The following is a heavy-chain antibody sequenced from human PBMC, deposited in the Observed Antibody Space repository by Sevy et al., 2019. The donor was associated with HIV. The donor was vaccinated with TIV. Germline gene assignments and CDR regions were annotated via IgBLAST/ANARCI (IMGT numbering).Heavy chain of an antibody. CDR1: GFTFSDYA. V-gene: IGHV3-33*01. CDR3: ATYSVNYYYGMDV. CDR2: IWYDGSNK. Sequence: GGSLRLSCAASGFTFSDYAMHWVRQAPGKGLEWVVVIWYDGSNKYYVDSVKGQFTISRDNSKNMLYLQMNSLRAEDTAVYYCATYSVNYYYGMDVWGQGTTVTVSS. J-gene: IGHJ6*02. D-gene: IGHD1-26*01.